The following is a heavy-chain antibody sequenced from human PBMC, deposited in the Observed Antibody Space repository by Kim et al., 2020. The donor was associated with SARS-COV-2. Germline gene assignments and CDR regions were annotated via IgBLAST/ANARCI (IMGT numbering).Heavy chain of an antibody. Sequence: GGSLRLSCAASGFTFSDYWMHWVRQPPGKGLVWVSRVSSDGTNTDYADSVKGRFTISRDNAKNTLFLQMNSLGAEDTAVYYCARDQEYGDYADYWGQGTLVTVSS. CDR3: ARDQEYGDYADY. D-gene: IGHD4-17*01. J-gene: IGHJ4*02. CDR1: GFTFSDYW. CDR2: VSSDGTNT. V-gene: IGHV3-74*01.